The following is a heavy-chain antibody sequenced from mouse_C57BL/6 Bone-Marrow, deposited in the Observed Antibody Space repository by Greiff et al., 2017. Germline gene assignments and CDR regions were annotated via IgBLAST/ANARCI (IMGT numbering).Heavy chain of an antibody. J-gene: IGHJ4*01. CDR2: IYPGSGST. Sequence: VQLQQPGAELVKPGASVKVSCKASGYTFTSYWITWVKQRPGQGLEWIGDIYPGSGSTNYNEKFKSKATLTVDTSSSTAYMQLSSLTSEDSAVYYCANLLLRPMGAMDYWGQGTSVTVSS. CDR3: ANLLLRPMGAMDY. D-gene: IGHD1-1*01. V-gene: IGHV1-55*01. CDR1: GYTFTSYW.